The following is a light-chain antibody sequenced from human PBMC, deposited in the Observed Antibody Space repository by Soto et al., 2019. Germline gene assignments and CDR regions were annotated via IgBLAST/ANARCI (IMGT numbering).Light chain of an antibody. J-gene: IGKJ1*01. CDR3: QQDDIYSWT. Sequence: DIQMTQSPPTLSAFVGDRVTITCGASQSISGWLAWYQQKPGKAPKLLIYKASTLESGVPSRFSGSGSGTEFTLTISSLQPDDFATYYCQQDDIYSWTFGQGAMVDIK. CDR2: KAS. V-gene: IGKV1-5*03. CDR1: QSISGW.